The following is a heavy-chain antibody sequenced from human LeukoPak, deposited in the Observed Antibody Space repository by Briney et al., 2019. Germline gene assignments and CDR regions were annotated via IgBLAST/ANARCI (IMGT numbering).Heavy chain of an antibody. D-gene: IGHD3-22*01. J-gene: IGHJ4*02. CDR2: ISAYNGNT. Sequence: GASVTVSCRASGYTFTSYGISWVRQAPGQGLEWMGWISAYNGNTNYAQKLQGRVTMTTDTSTSTAYMELRSLRSDDTAVYYCARDRTPHYYYGSSGYYSTIYYWGQGTLVTVSS. CDR3: ARDRTPHYYYGSSGYYSTIYY. CDR1: GYTFTSYG. V-gene: IGHV1-18*01.